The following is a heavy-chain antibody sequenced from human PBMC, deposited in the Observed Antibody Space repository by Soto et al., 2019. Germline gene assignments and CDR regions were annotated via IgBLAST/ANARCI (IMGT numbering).Heavy chain of an antibody. V-gene: IGHV3-7*01. CDR2: IKQDGSEK. CDR1: GFTFSSYW. CDR3: ARDPYCSSTSCLYYFDY. Sequence: GGSLRLSCAASGFTFSSYWMSWVRQAPGKGLEWVANIKQDGSEKYYVDSVKGRFTISRDNAKNSLYLQMNSLRAEDTAVYYCARDPYCSSTSCLYYFDYWGQGTLVTVSS. J-gene: IGHJ4*02. D-gene: IGHD2-2*01.